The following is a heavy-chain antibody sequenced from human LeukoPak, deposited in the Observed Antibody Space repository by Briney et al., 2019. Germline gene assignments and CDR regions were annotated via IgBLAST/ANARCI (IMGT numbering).Heavy chain of an antibody. V-gene: IGHV3-48*02. CDR3: AKDHSSSWYRAHQD. CDR1: GFSFSTYS. Sequence: GGSLRLSCAASGFSFSTYSMNWVRQAPGKGLEWVSYISSSSGTIYYADSVKGRFTISRDNAKNLLYLQMNSLRDEDTAVYYCAKDHSSSWYRAHQDWGQGTLVTVSS. D-gene: IGHD6-13*01. CDR2: ISSSSGTI. J-gene: IGHJ4*02.